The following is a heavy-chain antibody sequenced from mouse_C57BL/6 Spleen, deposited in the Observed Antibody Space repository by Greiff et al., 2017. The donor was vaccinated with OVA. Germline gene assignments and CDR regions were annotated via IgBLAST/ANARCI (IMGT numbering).Heavy chain of an antibody. CDR3: ARGEVTTRYFDY. CDR2: ICSGSSTI. J-gene: IGHJ2*01. Sequence: EVKLQESGGGLVKPGWSLKLSCAASGFTFSDYGMHWVRQAPEKGLEWVAYICSGSSTIYYADTVKGRFTISRDNAKNTLYLQMTSLRSEDTAMYYCARGEVTTRYFDYWGQGTTLTVSS. D-gene: IGHD2-5*01. V-gene: IGHV5-17*01. CDR1: GFTFSDYG.